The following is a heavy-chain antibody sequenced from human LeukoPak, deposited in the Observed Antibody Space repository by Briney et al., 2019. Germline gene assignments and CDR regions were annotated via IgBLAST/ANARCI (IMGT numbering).Heavy chain of an antibody. V-gene: IGHV3-11*04. D-gene: IGHD4-17*01. CDR3: ARARDGDYLFY. Sequence: AGGSLRPSGAASGLTFSDYYMSWIRQAPGKGLEWVSYISSSGSTIYYADSVKGRFTISRDNAKNSLYLQMNSLRAEDTAVYYCARARDGDYLFYWGQGTLVTVSS. J-gene: IGHJ4*02. CDR2: ISSSGSTI. CDR1: GLTFSDYY.